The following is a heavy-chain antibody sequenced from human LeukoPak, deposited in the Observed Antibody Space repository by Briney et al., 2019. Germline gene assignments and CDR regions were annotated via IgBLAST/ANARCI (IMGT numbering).Heavy chain of an antibody. D-gene: IGHD6-13*01. CDR2: ISANGGST. J-gene: IGHJ4*02. V-gene: IGHV3-64D*06. CDR1: GFIISDYA. CDR3: VKDLYKGDSASWYFFHY. Sequence: GGSLRLSCSASGFIISDYAMHWVRQAPGKGLEYVSGISANGGSTYYADSVKGRFTISRDTSKNTLYLQMSSLRAEDTAIYYCVKDLYKGDSASWYFFHYWGQGTLVTVSS.